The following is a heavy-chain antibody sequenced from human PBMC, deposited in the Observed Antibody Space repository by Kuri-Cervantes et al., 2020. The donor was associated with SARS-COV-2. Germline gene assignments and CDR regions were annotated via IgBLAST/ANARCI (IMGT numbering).Heavy chain of an antibody. CDR2: INNIGNTT. Sequence: GGSLRLSCAASGFTFSSYAMNWVRQAPGKGLEWVSSINNIGNTTYYADSVKGRFTISRDNSKNTLYLQMNSLRAEDTAVYYCAKSGSRLGELSLFFDYWGQGTLVTVSS. J-gene: IGHJ4*02. CDR3: AKSGSRLGELSLFFDY. V-gene: IGHV3-23*01. D-gene: IGHD3-16*02. CDR1: GFTFSSYA.